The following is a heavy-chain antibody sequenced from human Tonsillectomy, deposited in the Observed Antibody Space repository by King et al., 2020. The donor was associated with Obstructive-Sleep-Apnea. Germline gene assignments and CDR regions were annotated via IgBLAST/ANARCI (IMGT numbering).Heavy chain of an antibody. Sequence: VQLVESGGGVVQPGRSLRLSCAASGFTFSSYAMHWVRQAPGKGLEWVAVISYDGSNKYYADSVKGRFTISRDNSKNTLYLQMNSLRAEDTALYYCARNGVLLWFGELLYPDYWGQGTLVTVSS. CDR2: ISYDGSNK. D-gene: IGHD3-10*01. CDR1: GFTFSSYA. J-gene: IGHJ4*02. CDR3: ARNGVLLWFGELLYPDY. V-gene: IGHV3-30-3*01.